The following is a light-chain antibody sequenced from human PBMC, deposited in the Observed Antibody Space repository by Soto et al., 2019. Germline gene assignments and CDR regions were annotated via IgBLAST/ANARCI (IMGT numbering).Light chain of an antibody. V-gene: IGLV4-69*01. CDR3: QTWGSGIVV. CDR1: SGHSNYA. CDR2: LNSDGSH. Sequence: QLVLTQSPSASASLGASVKLTCTLSSGHSNYAIAWHQQQSEKGPRYLMKLNSDGSHSKGAVIPDRFSGSSSGAERYLTISSLQSEDEADYYCQTWGSGIVVFGGGTKLTVL. J-gene: IGLJ2*01.